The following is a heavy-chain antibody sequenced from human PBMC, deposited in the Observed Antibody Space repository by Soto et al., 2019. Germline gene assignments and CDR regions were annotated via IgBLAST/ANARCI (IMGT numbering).Heavy chain of an antibody. D-gene: IGHD6-13*01. CDR2: ISYDGSNK. Sequence: QVQLVESGGGVVQPGRSLRRSCAASGFTFSSYGMHWVRQAPGKGLEWVAVISYDGSNKYYADSVKGRFTISRDNSKNTLYLQMNSLRAEDTAVYYCAKQYSSSWTRSLLFDYWGQGTLVTVSS. J-gene: IGHJ4*02. CDR3: AKQYSSSWTRSLLFDY. V-gene: IGHV3-30*18. CDR1: GFTFSSYG.